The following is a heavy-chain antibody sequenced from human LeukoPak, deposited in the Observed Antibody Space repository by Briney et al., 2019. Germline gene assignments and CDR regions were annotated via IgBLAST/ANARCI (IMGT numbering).Heavy chain of an antibody. V-gene: IGHV4-59*01. D-gene: IGHD1-7*01. CDR1: GGSISSYY. CDR2: IYYSGST. CDR3: ARGTTGYFDY. Sequence: SETLSLTCTASGGSISSYYWSWIRQPPGKGLEWIGYIYYSGSTNYNPSLKSRVTISVDTSRNQFSLKLSSVTAADTAVYYCARGTTGYFDYWGQGTLVTVSS. J-gene: IGHJ4*02.